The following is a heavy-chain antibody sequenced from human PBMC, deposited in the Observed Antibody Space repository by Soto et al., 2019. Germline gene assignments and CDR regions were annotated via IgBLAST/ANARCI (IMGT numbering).Heavy chain of an antibody. CDR2: ITPSAST. CDR3: ARGVGYPHGYFQH. V-gene: IGHV4-34*01. CDR1: GGSFSGYY. D-gene: IGHD6-13*01. J-gene: IGHJ1*01. Sequence: QVQLQQWGAGLLKPSETLSLTCAVYGGSFSGYYWCWIRQPPGKGLEWIGEITPSASTNYNPALKSRVTISVDTSKNQFSLKLSSVTAAYTAVYYCARGVGYPHGYFQHWGQGTLVTVSS.